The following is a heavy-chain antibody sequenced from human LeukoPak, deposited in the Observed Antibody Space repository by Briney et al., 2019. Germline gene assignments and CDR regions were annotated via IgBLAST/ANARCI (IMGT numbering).Heavy chain of an antibody. CDR1: GDSISSDIYY. V-gene: IGHV4-30-2*01. Sequence: PSETLSLTSTVSGDSISSDIYYWTWIRQPPGKGLEWIGYIYHGGSSHYNPSLKSRVTMSLDRSKSQFSLKLNSVTAADTAVYYCARNYDFWSGNGYFDPWGQGTLVTVSS. J-gene: IGHJ5*02. CDR3: ARNYDFWSGNGYFDP. D-gene: IGHD3-3*01. CDR2: IYHGGSS.